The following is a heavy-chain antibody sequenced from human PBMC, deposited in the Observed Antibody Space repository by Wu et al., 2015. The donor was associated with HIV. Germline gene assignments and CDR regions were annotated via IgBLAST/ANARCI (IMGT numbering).Heavy chain of an antibody. V-gene: IGHV1-24*01. CDR3: ATVSCCPDAFDI. D-gene: IGHD2-15*01. CDR2: FDPEDGET. CDR1: GYFLSRMS. J-gene: IGHJ3*02. Sequence: QVQLVQFGAEVKKPGASVKVSCKVSGYFLSRMSMHWVRQAPGKGLEWMGGFDPEDGETIYAQKFQGRVTMTEDTSTDTAYMVLSSLRSEDTAVYYCATVSCCPDAFDIWGQGTMVTVSS.